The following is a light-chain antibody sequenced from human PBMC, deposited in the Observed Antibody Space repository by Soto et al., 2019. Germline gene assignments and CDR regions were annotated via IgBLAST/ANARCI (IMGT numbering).Light chain of an antibody. CDR2: GAS. V-gene: IGKV3-20*01. Sequence: EIVLKQSPVTLSLTKGERATLSCRASQSVNSNYLAWYQQKPGQAPRLLFSGASSRATGIPDRFSGGGSGTVFTLTIIGLEPEDFALYYSQQYDISLLPFGQVTMV. J-gene: IGKJ1*01. CDR1: QSVNSNY. CDR3: QQYDISLLP.